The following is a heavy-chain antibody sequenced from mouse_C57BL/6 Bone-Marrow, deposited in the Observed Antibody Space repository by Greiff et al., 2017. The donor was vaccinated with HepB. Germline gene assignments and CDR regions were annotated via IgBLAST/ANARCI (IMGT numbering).Heavy chain of an antibody. CDR1: GYTFTSYW. Sequence: EVQLQQSGTVLARPGASVKMSCKTSGYTFTSYWKHWVKQRPGQGLEWIGAIYPGNSDTSYNQKFKGKAKLTAVTSASTAYMELSSLTNEDSAVYYCTRCLVYYSNYYAMDYWGQGTSVTVSS. J-gene: IGHJ4*01. V-gene: IGHV1-5*01. CDR3: TRCLVYYSNYYAMDY. D-gene: IGHD2-5*01. CDR2: IYPGNSDT.